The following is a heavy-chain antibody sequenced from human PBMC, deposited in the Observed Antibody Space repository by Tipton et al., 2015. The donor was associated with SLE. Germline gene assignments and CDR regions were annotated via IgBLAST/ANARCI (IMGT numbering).Heavy chain of an antibody. Sequence: QLVQSGVGLIQSGGSLRLSCATSGFTFSSYALSWVRRAPGKGLEWVSAISGGGGSTYYADFVKGRFSISIDKSKKTLFLQMNSLRVDDTATYYCAKFEKTTDFYLDSWGQGTLVSVSS. V-gene: IGHV3-23*04. CDR2: ISGGGGST. CDR1: GFTFSSYA. CDR3: AKFEKTTDFYLDS. D-gene: IGHD1/OR15-1a*01. J-gene: IGHJ4*02.